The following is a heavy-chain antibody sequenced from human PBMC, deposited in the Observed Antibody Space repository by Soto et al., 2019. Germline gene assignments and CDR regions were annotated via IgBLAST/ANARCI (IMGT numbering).Heavy chain of an antibody. D-gene: IGHD5-12*01. CDR1: GYSFTSYW. J-gene: IGHJ5*02. CDR3: ARQFFDIMATILGPIQFDP. Sequence: PGESLKISCKGSGYSFTSYWISWVRQMPGKGLEWMGRIDPSDSYTNYSPSFQGHVTISADKSISTAYLQWSSLKASDTAMYYCARQFFDIMATILGPIQFDPWGQGTLVTVSS. V-gene: IGHV5-10-1*01. CDR2: IDPSDSYT.